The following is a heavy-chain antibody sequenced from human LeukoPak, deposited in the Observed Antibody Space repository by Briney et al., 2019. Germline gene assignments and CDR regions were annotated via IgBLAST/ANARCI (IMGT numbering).Heavy chain of an antibody. J-gene: IGHJ3*02. CDR2: IYYSGST. CDR3: ARERSGSEIFARSFDI. V-gene: IGHV4-34*01. Sequence: PSETLSLTCAVYGGSFSGYYWSWIRQPPGKGLEWIGSIYYSGSTYYNPSLKSRVTISVDTSKNQFSLKLSSVTAADTAVYYCARERSGSEIFARSFDIWGQGTMVTVSS. CDR1: GGSFSGYY. D-gene: IGHD3-3*01.